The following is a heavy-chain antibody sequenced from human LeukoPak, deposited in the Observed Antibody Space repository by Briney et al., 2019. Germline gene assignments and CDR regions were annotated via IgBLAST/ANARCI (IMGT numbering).Heavy chain of an antibody. CDR1: GGSFSGYY. CDR3: ARQYYDFWSGYLNWFDP. J-gene: IGHJ5*02. Sequence: PSETLSLTCAVYGGSFSGYYWSWIRQPPGKGLEWIGEINHSGSTNYNPSLKSRVTISVATSKNQFSLKLSSVTAADTAVYYCARQYYDFWSGYLNWFDPWGQGTLVTVSS. D-gene: IGHD3-3*01. CDR2: INHSGST. V-gene: IGHV4-34*01.